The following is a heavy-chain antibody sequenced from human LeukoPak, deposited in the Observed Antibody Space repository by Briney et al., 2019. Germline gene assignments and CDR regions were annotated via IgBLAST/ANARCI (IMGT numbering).Heavy chain of an antibody. D-gene: IGHD2-2*01. CDR3: AKDLEPYCSSTSCYLVGY. J-gene: IGHJ4*02. V-gene: IGHV3-74*01. CDR2: IDSDGSDT. Sequence: PGGSLRLSCAASGFTFSSYWIHWVRQAPGKGLEWVSRIDSDGSDTIYADSVKGRFTTSRDNAKDTLYLQMNSLRAEDTAVYYCAKDLEPYCSSTSCYLVGYWGQGTLVTVSS. CDR1: GFTFSSYW.